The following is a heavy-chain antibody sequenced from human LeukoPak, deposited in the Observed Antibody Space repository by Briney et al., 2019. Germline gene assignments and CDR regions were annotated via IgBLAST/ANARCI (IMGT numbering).Heavy chain of an antibody. D-gene: IGHD6-13*01. J-gene: IGHJ5*02. V-gene: IGHV3-74*01. CDR2: INSDGSST. Sequence: GRSLRLSCAASGFTFSSYWMYWVRQAPGKGLMWVSRINSDGSSTSYADSVKGRFTISRDNAKNTLYLQMNSLRAEDTAVYYCAREDSSNWYGREKNWFDPWGQGTLVTVSS. CDR1: GFTFSSYW. CDR3: AREDSSNWYGREKNWFDP.